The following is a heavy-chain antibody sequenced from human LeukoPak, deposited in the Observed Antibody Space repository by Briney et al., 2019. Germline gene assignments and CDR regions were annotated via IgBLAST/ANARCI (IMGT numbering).Heavy chain of an antibody. Sequence: SETLSLTCTVSGGSISSYYWSWIRQPPGKGLEWIGYIYYSGSTNYNPSLKSRVTISVDTSKNQFSLKLSSVTAADTAVYYCARHGLVGASYWGQGTLVTVSS. D-gene: IGHD1-26*01. CDR2: IYYSGST. V-gene: IGHV4-59*08. J-gene: IGHJ4*02. CDR1: GGSISSYY. CDR3: ARHGLVGASY.